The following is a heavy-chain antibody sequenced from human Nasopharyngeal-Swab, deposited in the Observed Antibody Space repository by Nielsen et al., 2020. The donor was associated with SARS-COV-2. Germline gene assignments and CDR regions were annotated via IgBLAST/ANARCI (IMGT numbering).Heavy chain of an antibody. Sequence: GGSLRLSCAASGLTFSDYYMSWIRQAPGKGLEWVSYISSSSSYTNYADSVKGRFTISRDNAKNSLYLQMNSLRAEDTAVYYCARDPSIAESPVWGQGTTVTVSS. CDR2: ISSSSSYT. CDR1: GLTFSDYY. CDR3: ARDPSIAESPV. J-gene: IGHJ6*02. D-gene: IGHD6-6*01. V-gene: IGHV3-11*05.